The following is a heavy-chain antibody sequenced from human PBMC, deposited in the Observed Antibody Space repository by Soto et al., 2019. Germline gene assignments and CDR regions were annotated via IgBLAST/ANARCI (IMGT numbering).Heavy chain of an antibody. Sequence: PSETLSLTCTVSGGSISSSSYYSWIRQPPGKGLEWIGYIFHTGTTSYNPSLKSRVTLSVDTSQSQFSLKLNSVTAADTAVYYCTTEAYDNSGSLAFDIWGPGTLVTVSS. J-gene: IGHJ3*02. V-gene: IGHV4-61*05. CDR1: GGSISSSSYY. CDR3: TTEAYDNSGSLAFDI. D-gene: IGHD3-22*01. CDR2: IFHTGTT.